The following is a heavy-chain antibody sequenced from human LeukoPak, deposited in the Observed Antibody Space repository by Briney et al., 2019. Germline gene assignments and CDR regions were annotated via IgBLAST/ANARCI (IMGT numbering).Heavy chain of an antibody. J-gene: IGHJ4*02. CDR2: ISGRGNNT. D-gene: IGHD6-13*01. CDR3: ARAYSSSWYDY. V-gene: IGHV3-23*01. CDR1: GFTFSHYS. Sequence: GGSLRLSCAASGFTFSHYSMNWVRQAPGKGLEWVSSISGRGNNTYYADSVKGRFTISRDNSKNTLHLQMNSLRAEDTAIYSCARAYSSSWYDYWGQGTLVTVSS.